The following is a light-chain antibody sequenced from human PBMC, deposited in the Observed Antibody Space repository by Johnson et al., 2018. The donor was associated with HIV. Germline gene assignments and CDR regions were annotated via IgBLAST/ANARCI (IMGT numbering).Light chain of an antibody. CDR2: DNN. Sequence: QSVLTQPPSVSAAPGQKVTISCSGSSSNIGNNYVSWYQQLPGTAPKLLIYDNNKRPSGIPDRFSGSKSGTSATLAITGLQTGDEAGYYCGTWDSSLSGGVFGTGTKVPVL. J-gene: IGLJ1*01. V-gene: IGLV1-51*01. CDR1: SSNIGNNY. CDR3: GTWDSSLSGGV.